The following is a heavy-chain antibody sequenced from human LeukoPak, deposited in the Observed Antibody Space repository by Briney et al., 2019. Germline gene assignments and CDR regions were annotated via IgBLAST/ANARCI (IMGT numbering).Heavy chain of an antibody. CDR1: GGSISSYY. V-gene: IGHV4-4*09. CDR2: IYTSGST. D-gene: IGHD5-12*01. Sequence: SETLSLTCTVSGGSISSYYWRWIRQPPGKGLEWIGYIYTSGSTNYNPSLKSRVTISVDTSKNQFALELSSVTAADTAVYYCAKADLGYSGYDLIWFDPWGQGTLVTVSS. CDR3: AKADLGYSGYDLIWFDP. J-gene: IGHJ5*02.